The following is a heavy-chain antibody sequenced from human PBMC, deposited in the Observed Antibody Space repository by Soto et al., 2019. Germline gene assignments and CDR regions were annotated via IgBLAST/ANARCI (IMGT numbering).Heavy chain of an antibody. CDR1: GGSISDGYY. CDR2: ISASGST. Sequence: PSETLSLTXTVSGGSISDGYYWTWIRQHPGKGLEWIGSISASGSTSYNPSLKSRLTVSVDKSKNQFSLNLRSVTAADTAVYYCARRDRSGFSYWLDTWGQGTLVTVSS. D-gene: IGHD3-22*01. J-gene: IGHJ5*02. CDR3: ARRDRSGFSYWLDT. V-gene: IGHV4-31*02.